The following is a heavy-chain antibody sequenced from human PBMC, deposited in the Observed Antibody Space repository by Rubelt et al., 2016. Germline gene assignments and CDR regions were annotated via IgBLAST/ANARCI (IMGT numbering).Heavy chain of an antibody. V-gene: IGHV3-NL1*01. Sequence: SSYAMHWVRQAPGKGLEWVSVIYSGGSTYYADSVKGRFAISRDNSKKVLYLQMNSLSTDDTAVYFCTREHGSGYQFDYWGQGTQVTVSS. J-gene: IGHJ4*02. CDR3: TREHGSGYQFDY. CDR2: IYSGGST. CDR1: SSYA. D-gene: IGHD6-19*01.